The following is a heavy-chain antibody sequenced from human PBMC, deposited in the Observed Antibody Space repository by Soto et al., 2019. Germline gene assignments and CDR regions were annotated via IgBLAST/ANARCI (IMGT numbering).Heavy chain of an antibody. CDR3: ARGNFDFWSGYSPNNWFDP. J-gene: IGHJ5*02. CDR2: IYYSGST. D-gene: IGHD3-3*01. Sequence: SETLSLTCTVSGGSVSSGSYYWSWIRQPPGKGLEWMGYIYYSGSTNYNPSLKSRVTISVDTSKNQFSLKLSSVTAADTAVYYCARGNFDFWSGYSPNNWFDPWGQGTLVTVS. V-gene: IGHV4-61*01. CDR1: GGSVSSGSYY.